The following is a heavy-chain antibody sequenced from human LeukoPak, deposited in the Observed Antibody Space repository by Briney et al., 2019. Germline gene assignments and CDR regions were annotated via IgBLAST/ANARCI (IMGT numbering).Heavy chain of an antibody. CDR3: AKDRIASPPQGRFDP. D-gene: IGHD6-6*01. Sequence: GGSLRLSCAASGFTFSGYAMSWVRQAPGKGLEWVSAISGSGDSTYYADSVKGRFTISRDNSQNTLYLQMNSLGAEDTAIYYCAKDRIASPPQGRFDPWGQGTLVTVSS. V-gene: IGHV3-23*01. CDR1: GFTFSGYA. CDR2: ISGSGDST. J-gene: IGHJ5*02.